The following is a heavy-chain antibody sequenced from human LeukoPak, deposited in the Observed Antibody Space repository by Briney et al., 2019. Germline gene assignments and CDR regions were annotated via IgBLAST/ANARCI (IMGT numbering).Heavy chain of an antibody. D-gene: IGHD3-10*01. V-gene: IGHV1-2*02. Sequence: ASVKVSCKASGYTFSDYYMHWVRQAPRQGLEWMGWINPKSGDTNYVQKLQGRVTVTRDTSISTVYMELSRLRSDDTAVYYCTRGPNYYGSGRSWFDPWGQETLVTVSS. CDR3: TRGPNYYGSGRSWFDP. CDR2: INPKSGDT. J-gene: IGHJ5*02. CDR1: GYTFSDYY.